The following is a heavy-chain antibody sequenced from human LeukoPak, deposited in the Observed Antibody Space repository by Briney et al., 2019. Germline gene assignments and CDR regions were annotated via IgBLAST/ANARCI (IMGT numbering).Heavy chain of an antibody. Sequence: SETLSLTCTVSGGSTSSGGYHWSWIRQHPGKGLEWIGYIKYSGSTHYNPSLKSRVTISVDTFKNQFSLKLSSVTAADTAAYYCARASRLGELSLGYWGQGTLVTVSS. D-gene: IGHD3-16*02. V-gene: IGHV4-31*03. J-gene: IGHJ4*02. CDR2: IKYSGST. CDR1: GGSTSSGGYH. CDR3: ARASRLGELSLGY.